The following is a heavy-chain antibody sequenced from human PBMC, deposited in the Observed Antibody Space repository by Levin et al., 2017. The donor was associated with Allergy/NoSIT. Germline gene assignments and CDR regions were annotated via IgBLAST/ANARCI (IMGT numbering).Heavy chain of an antibody. V-gene: IGHV3-43*01. CDR1: GFKFEDYS. D-gene: IGHD6-13*01. Sequence: PGGSLRLSCAASGFKFEDYSMHWVRQAPEKGLEWVSLITWDGETTYYEDSVKGRFTISRDNNKKSLFLQMNSLRSEDTALYFCSKGITGGSWSFDYWGLGTLVTVSS. CDR3: SKGITGGSWSFDY. J-gene: IGHJ4*02. CDR2: ITWDGETT.